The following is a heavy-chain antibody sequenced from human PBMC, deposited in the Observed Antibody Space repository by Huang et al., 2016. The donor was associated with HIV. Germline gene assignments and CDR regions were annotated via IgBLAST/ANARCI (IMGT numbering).Heavy chain of an antibody. Sequence: VQLIESGGGVVQPGKSLRLSCATSGFILCNYGMHWVRQAPGKGLKGVAFIRNDGMKKNYADCVRGRFTVVRDNGNNTLFLQMRSLGVDDTAVYYCARGDYYDSSGYHPGYFDYWGQGILVTVSS. D-gene: IGHD3-22*01. J-gene: IGHJ4*02. CDR3: ARGDYYDSSGYHPGYFDY. CDR1: GFILCNYG. CDR2: IRNDGMKK. V-gene: IGHV3-33*04.